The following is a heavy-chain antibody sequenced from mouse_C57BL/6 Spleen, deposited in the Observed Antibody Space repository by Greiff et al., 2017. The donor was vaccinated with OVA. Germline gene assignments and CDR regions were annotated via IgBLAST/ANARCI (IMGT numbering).Heavy chain of an antibody. V-gene: IGHV14-4*01. D-gene: IGHD1-1*01. Sequence: DVKLVESGAELVRPGASVKLSCTASGFNIKDDYMHWVKQRPEQGLEWIGWIDPENGDTEYASKFQGKATITADTSSNTAYLQLSSLTSEDTAVYYCTRPGSSHYYAMDYWGQGTSVTVSS. J-gene: IGHJ4*01. CDR1: GFNIKDDY. CDR2: IDPENGDT. CDR3: TRPGSSHYYAMDY.